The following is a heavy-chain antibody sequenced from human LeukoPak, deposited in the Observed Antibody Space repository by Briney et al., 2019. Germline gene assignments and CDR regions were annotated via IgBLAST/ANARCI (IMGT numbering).Heavy chain of an antibody. V-gene: IGHV3-30*18. CDR2: ISYDGSNK. J-gene: IGHJ6*02. D-gene: IGHD3-10*01. CDR1: GFTFSSYG. CDR3: AKDPFGSSYYYYYYGMDV. Sequence: GGSLRLSCAASGFTFSSYGKHWVRQAPGKGLEWVAVISYDGSNKYYADSVKGRFTISRDNSKNTLYLQMNSLRAEDTAVYYCAKDPFGSSYYYYYYGMDVWGQGTTVTVSS.